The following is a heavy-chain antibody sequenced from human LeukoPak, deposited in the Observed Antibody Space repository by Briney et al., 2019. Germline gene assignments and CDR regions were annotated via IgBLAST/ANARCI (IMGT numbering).Heavy chain of an antibody. CDR1: GFTFSSYA. Sequence: GGSLRLSCAASGFTFSSYAMSWVRQAPGKGLEWVSAISGSGGSTYYADSVKGRFTISRDNSKNTLYLQMNSLRAEDTAVYYCARVRRGYCSGGSCYSGYYYYYGMDVWGQGTTVTVSS. CDR3: ARVRRGYCSGGSCYSGYYYYYGMDV. V-gene: IGHV3-23*01. D-gene: IGHD2-15*01. J-gene: IGHJ6*02. CDR2: ISGSGGST.